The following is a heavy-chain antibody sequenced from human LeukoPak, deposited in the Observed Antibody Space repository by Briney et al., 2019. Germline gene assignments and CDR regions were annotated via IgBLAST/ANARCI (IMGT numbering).Heavy chain of an antibody. CDR3: ARGYGGNIDY. CDR2: IYYSGST. CDR1: GGSISNYY. D-gene: IGHD4-23*01. V-gene: IGHV4-59*01. Sequence: SETLSLTCTVSGGSISNYYWSWIRQPPGKGLEWIGYIYYSGSTNYNPSLKSRVTISVDTSKNQFSLKLSSVTAADTAVYYCARGYGGNIDYWGQGTLVTVSS. J-gene: IGHJ4*02.